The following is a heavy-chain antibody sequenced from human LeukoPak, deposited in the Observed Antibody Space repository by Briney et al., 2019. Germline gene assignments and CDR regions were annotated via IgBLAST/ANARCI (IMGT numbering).Heavy chain of an antibody. J-gene: IGHJ3*02. CDR3: TRGWSSGGVFDI. CDR2: IYSSGST. V-gene: IGHV4-61*02. D-gene: IGHD6-19*01. Sequence: ASETLSLTCTVSGGSINIVGYSWTWIRQPAGKGLEWIGRIYSSGSTDQNPSLKSRVTVSMDTSKNQFSLEMRSVTAADTAVYYCTRGWSSGGVFDIWGQGTMVTVSS. CDR1: GGSINIVGYS.